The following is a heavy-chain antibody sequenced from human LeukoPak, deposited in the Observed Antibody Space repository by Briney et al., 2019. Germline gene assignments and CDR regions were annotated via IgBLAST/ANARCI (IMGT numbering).Heavy chain of an antibody. CDR1: GYTLTELS. D-gene: IGHD1-26*01. V-gene: IGHV1-24*01. CDR3: ARGGLGGVGATEYYYYYYMDV. J-gene: IGHJ6*03. Sequence: GASVKVSCKVSGYTLTELSMHWVRQAPGKGLEWMGGFDPEDGETIYAQKFQGRVTMTRDTSISTAYMELSSLRSEDTAVYYCARGGLGGVGATEYYYYYYMDVWGKGTTVTVSS. CDR2: FDPEDGET.